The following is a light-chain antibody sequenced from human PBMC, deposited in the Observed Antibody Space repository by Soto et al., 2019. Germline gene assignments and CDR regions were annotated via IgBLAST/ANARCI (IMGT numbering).Light chain of an antibody. CDR2: YDT. V-gene: IGLV3-21*04. CDR3: QVWDSITDHYV. CDR1: DIGTKN. J-gene: IGLJ1*01. Sequence: SYELTQPPSVSVAPGQTARITCGGNDIGTKNVHWYQQKPGQAPLLVIYYDTDRPSGIPERFSGSNSRHTATLTISRVEAGDEADYYCQVWDSITDHYVFGIGTKLTVL.